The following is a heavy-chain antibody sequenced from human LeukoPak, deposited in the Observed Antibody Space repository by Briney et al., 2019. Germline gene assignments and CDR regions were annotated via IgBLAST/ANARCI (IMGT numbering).Heavy chain of an antibody. Sequence: GGSLRLSCAASGFTFSRYSMNWVRQAPGKGLEWVSSISTSSIYIYYADSVKGRFTISRDNAKNSLYLQMNSLRAEDTAVYYCAVRYSGSWYLFDYWGQGTLVTVSS. D-gene: IGHD6-13*01. V-gene: IGHV3-21*01. CDR1: GFTFSRYS. J-gene: IGHJ4*02. CDR2: ISTSSIYI. CDR3: AVRYSGSWYLFDY.